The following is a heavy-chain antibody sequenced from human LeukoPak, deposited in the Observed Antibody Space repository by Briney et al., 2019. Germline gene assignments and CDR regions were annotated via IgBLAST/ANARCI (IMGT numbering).Heavy chain of an antibody. D-gene: IGHD6-13*01. CDR1: GGTFSSYA. Sequence: SVKVSCKASGGTFSSYAISWVRQAPGQGLEWMGGIIPIFGTANYAQKFQGRVTITADESTSTAYMELSSLRSEDTAVYYCVREAAALGSLDYWGQGTLVTVSS. V-gene: IGHV1-69*13. CDR3: VREAAALGSLDY. J-gene: IGHJ4*02. CDR2: IIPIFGTA.